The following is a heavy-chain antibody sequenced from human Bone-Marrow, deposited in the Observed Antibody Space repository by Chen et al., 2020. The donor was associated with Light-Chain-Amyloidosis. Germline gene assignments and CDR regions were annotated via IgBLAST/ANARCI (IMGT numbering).Heavy chain of an antibody. J-gene: IGHJ6*02. Sequence: EVQLVESGGGSTQPGGSLRLSCAASGFTFNDYWLHWVRQVPGKGLVWVARINSYGGSITYSDSVKGRFTISRDNAKNTVYLQMNSLRAEDTAVYYCARGEVTTSFYYYGMDVWGQGTTVTVSS. CDR2: INSYGGSI. CDR1: GFTFNDYW. CDR3: ARGEVTTSFYYYGMDV. V-gene: IGHV3-74*01. D-gene: IGHD4-17*01.